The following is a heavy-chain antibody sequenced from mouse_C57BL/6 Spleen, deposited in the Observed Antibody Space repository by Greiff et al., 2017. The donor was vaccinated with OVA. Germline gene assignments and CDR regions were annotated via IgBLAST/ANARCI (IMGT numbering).Heavy chain of an antibody. D-gene: IGHD3-1*01. CDR1: GYTFTSYW. CDR2: IDPSDSYT. J-gene: IGHJ3*01. Sequence: QVQLQQSGAELVKPGASVKLSCKASGYTFTSYWMQWVKQRPGQGLEWIGEIDPSDSYTNYNQKFKGKATLTVDTSSSTAYMQLSSLTSEDSAVYYCARGGATFSWFAYWGQGTLVTVSA. CDR3: ARGGATFSWFAY. V-gene: IGHV1-50*01.